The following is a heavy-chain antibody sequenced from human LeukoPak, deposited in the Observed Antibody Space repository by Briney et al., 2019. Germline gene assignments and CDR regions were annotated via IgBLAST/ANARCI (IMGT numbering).Heavy chain of an antibody. J-gene: IGHJ6*02. CDR3: ARDRWYYGSGSYSLHSMDV. D-gene: IGHD3-10*01. V-gene: IGHV1-69*04. Sequence: ASVKVSCKASGGTFSSYAISWVRQAPGQGLEWMGRIIPILGIANYAQKFQGRVTITADKSTSTAYMELSSLRSEDTAVYYCARDRWYYGSGSYSLHSMDVWGQGTTVTVSS. CDR1: GGTFSSYA. CDR2: IIPILGIA.